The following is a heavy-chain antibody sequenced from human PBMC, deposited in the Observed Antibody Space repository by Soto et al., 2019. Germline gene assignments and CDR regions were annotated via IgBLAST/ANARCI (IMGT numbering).Heavy chain of an antibody. CDR1: GGSFSGYY. CDR2: INHSGST. J-gene: IGHJ3*02. D-gene: IGHD2-2*01. Sequence: QVQLQQWGAGLLKPSETLSLTCAVYGGSFSGYYWSWIRQPPGKGLEWIGEINHSGSTNYNPSLKSRVTISVDTSKNQFSLKLSCVAAADTAVYYCARVYCSSTSCYFTRGAFDIWGQGTMVTDSS. V-gene: IGHV4-34*01. CDR3: ARVYCSSTSCYFTRGAFDI.